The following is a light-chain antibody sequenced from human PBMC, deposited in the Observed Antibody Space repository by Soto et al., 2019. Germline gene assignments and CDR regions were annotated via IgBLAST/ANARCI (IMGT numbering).Light chain of an antibody. CDR3: QQYHNWPLT. J-gene: IGKJ4*01. CDR1: QSFSNR. V-gene: IGKV3-15*01. Sequence: EMVMTQSPATLPVSPGDRVTLSCRASQSFSNRLAWYQQKPGQAPRLLIYGASTRAPGIPARFSGSGSGTEFTLTISSLQAEDFAVYYCQQYHNWPLTFGGGTKVEI. CDR2: GAS.